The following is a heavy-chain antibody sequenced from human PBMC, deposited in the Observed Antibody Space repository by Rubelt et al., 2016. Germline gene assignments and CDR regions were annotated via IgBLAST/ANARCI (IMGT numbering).Heavy chain of an antibody. CDR1: GFTFSSYA. CDR2: ISSNGGST. Sequence: EVQLVESGGGLVQPGGSLRLSCSASGFTFSSYAMHWVRQAPGKGLEYVSAISSNGGSTYYADSVKGRFTISRDNSKNTLYLQMSSLRAEDTAVYYCVKGALEWDYYDSRVGFFDYWGQGTLVTVSS. J-gene: IGHJ4*02. V-gene: IGHV3-64D*06. D-gene: IGHD3-22*01. CDR3: VKGALEWDYYDSRVGFFDY.